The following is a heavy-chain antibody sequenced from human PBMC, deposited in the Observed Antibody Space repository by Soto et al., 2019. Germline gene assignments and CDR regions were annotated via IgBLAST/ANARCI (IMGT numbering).Heavy chain of an antibody. J-gene: IGHJ4*02. Sequence: GGSLRLSCAASGFSFSSFAVNWVRQAPGKGLEWVSVTSGSGGATYYADSVKGRFTVSRDNSKNTLSLQMNNLRVEDTAVYYCAKGSGFAKAPSDYWGQGPQVTASS. CDR2: TSGSGGAT. CDR1: GFSFSSFA. V-gene: IGHV3-23*01. D-gene: IGHD3-3*01. CDR3: AKGSGFAKAPSDY.